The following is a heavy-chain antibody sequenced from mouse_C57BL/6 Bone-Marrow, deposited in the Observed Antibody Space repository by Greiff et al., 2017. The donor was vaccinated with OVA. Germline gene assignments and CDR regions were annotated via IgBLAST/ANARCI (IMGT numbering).Heavy chain of an antibody. CDR3: ARERGHYYYGSSYYFDY. J-gene: IGHJ2*01. Sequence: EVKLVESGPGLVKPSQSLSLTCSVTGYSITSGYYWNWIRQFPGKKMEWMGYISYDGSNNYNPSLKNRISITRETSKNQFFLKLNSVTTEDTATYYCARERGHYYYGSSYYFDYWGQGTTLTVSS. CDR2: ISYDGSN. D-gene: IGHD1-1*01. V-gene: IGHV3-6*01. CDR1: GYSITSGYY.